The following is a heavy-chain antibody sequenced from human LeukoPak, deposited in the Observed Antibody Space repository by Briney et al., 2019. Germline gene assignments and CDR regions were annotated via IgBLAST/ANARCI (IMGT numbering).Heavy chain of an antibody. Sequence: SETLSLTCTVSGGSISTSYYWGWIRQPPGKGLEWIGSIHYSGSTYYNPSLKSRVTISVDTSKNQFSLKLSSVTAADTAVYYCARDDRAKRIITMVRGAFYYMDVWGKGTTVTVSS. CDR3: ARDDRAKRIITMVRGAFYYMDV. D-gene: IGHD3-10*01. CDR1: GGSISTSYY. CDR2: IHYSGST. V-gene: IGHV4-39*07. J-gene: IGHJ6*03.